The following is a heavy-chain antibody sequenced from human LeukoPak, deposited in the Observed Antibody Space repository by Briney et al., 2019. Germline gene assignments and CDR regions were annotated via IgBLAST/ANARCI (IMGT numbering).Heavy chain of an antibody. D-gene: IGHD4-17*01. CDR3: ARRPEVDYGDYPFDY. CDR2: IYTSGST. Sequence: SETLSLTCTVSGDSISSGDYYWSWIRQPAGKGLEWIGRIYTSGSTNYNPSLKSRVTISGDTSKNQFSLKLSSVTAADTAVYYCARRPEVDYGDYPFDYWGQGTLVTVSS. J-gene: IGHJ4*02. V-gene: IGHV4-61*02. CDR1: GDSISSGDYY.